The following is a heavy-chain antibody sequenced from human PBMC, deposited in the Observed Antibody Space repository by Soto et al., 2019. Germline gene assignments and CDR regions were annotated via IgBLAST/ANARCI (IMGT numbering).Heavy chain of an antibody. CDR3: AVINTD. V-gene: IGHV1-2*02. CDR2: INPKSGGT. D-gene: IGHD3-22*01. CDR1: GYTFTDFD. Sequence: SVKVSCKASGYTFTDFDMHWVRQAPGQGLEWMGCINPKSGGTKYAQKFQGRVTVTRDTSITTTYMELSGLTSDDTAVYYCAVINTDWGQGNLVTVSS. J-gene: IGHJ4*02.